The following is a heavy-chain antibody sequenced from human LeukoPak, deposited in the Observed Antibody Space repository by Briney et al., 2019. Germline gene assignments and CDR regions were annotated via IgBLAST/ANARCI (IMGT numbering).Heavy chain of an antibody. Sequence: SETLSLTCTVSGGSISSYYWSWIRQPAGKGLEWIGRIYTSGSTNYNPSLKSRVTMSVDTSKNQFSLKLGSVTAADTAVYYCARDNFASGWFDYGMDVWGQGTTVTVSS. CDR2: IYTSGST. CDR1: GGSISSYY. D-gene: IGHD6-19*01. CDR3: ARDNFASGWFDYGMDV. V-gene: IGHV4-4*07. J-gene: IGHJ6*02.